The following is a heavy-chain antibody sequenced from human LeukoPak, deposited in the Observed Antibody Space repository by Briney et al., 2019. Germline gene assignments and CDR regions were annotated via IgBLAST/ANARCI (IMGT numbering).Heavy chain of an antibody. Sequence: GGSLRLSCAASGFTSSTYWMHWVRQAPGKGLVWVSRINTDGSSTAYADSVKGRFTISRDNAKNTLYLQMSSLRAEDTAVYYCTRDFLGGFDYWGQGTLVSVST. V-gene: IGHV3-74*01. D-gene: IGHD3-10*01. CDR3: TRDFLGGFDY. CDR1: GFTSSTYW. CDR2: INTDGSST. J-gene: IGHJ4*02.